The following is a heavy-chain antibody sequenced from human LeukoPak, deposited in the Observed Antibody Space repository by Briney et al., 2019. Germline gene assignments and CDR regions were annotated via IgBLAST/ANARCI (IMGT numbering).Heavy chain of an antibody. CDR2: ISSSSSYI. Sequence: GGSLRLSCAASGFTFSTYSMNWVRQAPGKGLEWVSSISSSSSYIYYADSVKGRFTISRDNAKNSLYLQMNSLRAEDTAVYYCAKDWSRGSYYFDYWGQGTLVTVSS. CDR1: GFTFSTYS. J-gene: IGHJ4*02. V-gene: IGHV3-21*01. D-gene: IGHD1-26*01. CDR3: AKDWSRGSYYFDY.